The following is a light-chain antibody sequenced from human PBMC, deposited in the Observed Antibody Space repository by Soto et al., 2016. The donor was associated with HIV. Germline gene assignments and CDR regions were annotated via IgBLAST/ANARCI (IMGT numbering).Light chain of an antibody. CDR2: AKD. V-gene: IGLV3-19*01. J-gene: IGLJ1*01. CDR3: ASREISGDHLHF. Sequence: SSELTQDPAVSVALGQTVRITCQGNSLRFYYASWYQQKPGQAPLLVFYAKDNRPSGIPDRFSGSKSGNIASLTITGAQAEDEADYYCASREISGDHLHFFGTGTKVTVV. CDR1: SLRFYY.